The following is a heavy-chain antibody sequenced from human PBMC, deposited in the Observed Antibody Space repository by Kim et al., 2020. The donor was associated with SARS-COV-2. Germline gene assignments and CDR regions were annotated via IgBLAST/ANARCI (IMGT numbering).Heavy chain of an antibody. J-gene: IGHJ4*02. Sequence: DSLKGRFTIPRDNAKNSLYLQMNSLRADDTAVYYCARVSLGSSSWYYFDYWGQGTLVTVSS. V-gene: IGHV3-11*05. CDR3: ARVSLGSSSWYYFDY. D-gene: IGHD6-13*01.